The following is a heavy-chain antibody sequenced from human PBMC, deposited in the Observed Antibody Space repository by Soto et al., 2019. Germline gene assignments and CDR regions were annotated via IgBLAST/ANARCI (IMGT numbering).Heavy chain of an antibody. CDR1: GGSISSGGYY. Sequence: QVQLQESGPGLVKPSQTLSLTCTVSGGSISSGGYYWNWIRQHPGKGLEWIGYIYYSGSTYYNPSPKSRLTRSVNTSKDQFSLNLASVTAAATALYCCASDNVGLGSGGGMDVWGQGTPVTVSS. CDR3: ASDNVGLGSGGGMDV. CDR2: IYYSGST. J-gene: IGHJ6*02. V-gene: IGHV4-31*03. D-gene: IGHD1-26*01.